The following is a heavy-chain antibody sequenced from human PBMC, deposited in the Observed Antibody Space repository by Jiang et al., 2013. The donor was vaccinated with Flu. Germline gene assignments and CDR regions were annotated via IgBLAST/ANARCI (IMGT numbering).Heavy chain of an antibody. Sequence: KPGASVRVSCKVSGFSLNELSMHWVRQTPEKGLEWMGGFDPEALETVYDQKFQGRVTLTEDTSTDTAYMELRSLTSDDTAVYYCATNYGGEVGSPGPPFDLWGQGTTVIVSS. CDR3: ATNYGGEVGSPGPPFDL. CDR2: FDPEALET. CDR1: GFSLNELS. D-gene: IGHD2-21*01. V-gene: IGHV1-24*01. J-gene: IGHJ3*01.